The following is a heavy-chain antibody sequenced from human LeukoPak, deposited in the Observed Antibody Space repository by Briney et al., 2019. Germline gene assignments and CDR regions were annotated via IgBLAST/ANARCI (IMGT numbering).Heavy chain of an antibody. CDR3: ACEGYSSGFHDY. CDR1: GFTFSSYA. Sequence: GGSLRPSCEASGFTFSSYAMSWFRQPPGKGLEWVSAISGSGGSTYYADSVKGRFTISRDNSKNTLYLQMNSLRAEDTAVYYCACEGYSSGFHDYWGQGTLVTVSS. V-gene: IGHV3-23*01. CDR2: ISGSGGST. J-gene: IGHJ4*02. D-gene: IGHD6-19*01.